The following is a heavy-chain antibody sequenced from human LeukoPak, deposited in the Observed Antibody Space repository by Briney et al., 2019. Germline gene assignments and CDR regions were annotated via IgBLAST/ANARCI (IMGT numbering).Heavy chain of an antibody. CDR3: ARGRYCSTTNCYSYYYYYTMDD. J-gene: IGHJ6*02. Sequence: GGSLRLSCAASGFTFSSYAMHWVRQAPGKGLEWVALISYDGSNKYYADSVKGRFTISRDNSRNTLYLQMNSLRAEDTAVYYCARGRYCSTTNCYSYYYYYTMDDWGQGTTVTVSS. CDR2: ISYDGSNK. CDR1: GFTFSSYA. D-gene: IGHD2-2*02. V-gene: IGHV3-30-3*01.